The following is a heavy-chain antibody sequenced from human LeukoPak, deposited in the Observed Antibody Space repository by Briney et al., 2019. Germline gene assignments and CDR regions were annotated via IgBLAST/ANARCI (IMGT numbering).Heavy chain of an antibody. V-gene: IGHV3-53*01. CDR1: GFTFSSYV. CDR3: ASGSYHPAIYYYMDV. CDR2: IYSGGST. J-gene: IGHJ6*03. Sequence: GGSLRLSCAASGFTFSSYVMSWVRQAPGKGLEWVSVIYSGGSTYYADSVKGRLTISRDISKNTVYLQMNSLRAEDTAVYYCASGSYHPAIYYYMDVWGKGTTVTVSS. D-gene: IGHD1-26*01.